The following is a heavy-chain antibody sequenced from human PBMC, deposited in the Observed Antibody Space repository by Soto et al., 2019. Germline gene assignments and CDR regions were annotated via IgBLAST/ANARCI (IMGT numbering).Heavy chain of an antibody. D-gene: IGHD1-26*01. CDR3: ARDGGRHSGGIAY. Sequence: QVQLVPAGAEVKKPGSSVKFSCKASGGTFSSYSINWVRQAPGQGLAWMGEIIPIFGTANYAQKFQGRVTITADESTSTAYMELSSLRSEDTAVYYCARDGGRHSGGIAYWGQGTLVTVSS. CDR1: GGTFSSYS. V-gene: IGHV1-69*01. CDR2: IIPIFGTA. J-gene: IGHJ4*02.